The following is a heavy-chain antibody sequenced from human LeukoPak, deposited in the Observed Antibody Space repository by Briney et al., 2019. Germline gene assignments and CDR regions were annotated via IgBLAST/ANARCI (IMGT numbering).Heavy chain of an antibody. V-gene: IGHV1-69*05. CDR3: AGKNCSGGSRYSGAFRARSGYYMDV. CDR2: IIPIFGTA. J-gene: IGHJ6*03. CDR1: GGTFSSYA. Sequence: RASVKVSCKASGGTFSSYAISWVRQAPGQGLEWMGRIIPIFGTANYAQKFQGRVTITTDESTSTAYMELSSLRSEDTAVYYCAGKNCSGGSRYSGAFRARSGYYMDVWGKGTTVTVSS. D-gene: IGHD2-15*01.